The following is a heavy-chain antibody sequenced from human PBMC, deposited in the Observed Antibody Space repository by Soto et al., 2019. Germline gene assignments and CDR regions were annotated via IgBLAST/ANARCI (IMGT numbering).Heavy chain of an antibody. J-gene: IGHJ6*02. Sequence: QVQLQESGPGLVKPSQTLSLTCTVSGGSISSGGYYWSWIRQHPGKGLEWIGYVYYSGSTYYNPSLKSRVTISGDTSKNQFSLKLSSVTAADTAVYYCARDHPPYYYGMDVWGQGTTVTVSS. CDR3: ARDHPPYYYGMDV. CDR1: GGSISSGGYY. CDR2: VYYSGST. V-gene: IGHV4-31*03.